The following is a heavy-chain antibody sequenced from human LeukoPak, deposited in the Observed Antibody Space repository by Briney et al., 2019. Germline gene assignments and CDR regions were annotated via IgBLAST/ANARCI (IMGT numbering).Heavy chain of an antibody. CDR3: SRGPVFDY. Sequence: SGPTLVKPTQTLTLTCTFSGFSLSTPTTAVGWVRQSPGKALEWLALIYWDDRERYNPSLRTRLTITRDTYRDRVVLAMTEMDPEDTATYYCSRGPVFDYWGQGALVTVSS. J-gene: IGHJ4*02. CDR2: IYWDDRE. V-gene: IGHV2-5*02. CDR1: GFSLSTPTTA.